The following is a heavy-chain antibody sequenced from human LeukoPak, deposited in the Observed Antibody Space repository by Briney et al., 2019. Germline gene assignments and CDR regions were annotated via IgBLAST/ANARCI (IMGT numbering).Heavy chain of an antibody. CDR1: GGSISSYY. CDR2: IYYSGST. V-gene: IGHV4-59*01. Sequence: PSETLSLTCTVSGGSISSYYWSWIRQPPGKGLEWIGYIYYSGSTNYNPSLKSRVTISVDTSKNQFSLKLSSVTAADTAVYYCAREVWFGEYPSNWFDPWCQGTLVTVSS. J-gene: IGHJ5*02. D-gene: IGHD3-10*01. CDR3: AREVWFGEYPSNWFDP.